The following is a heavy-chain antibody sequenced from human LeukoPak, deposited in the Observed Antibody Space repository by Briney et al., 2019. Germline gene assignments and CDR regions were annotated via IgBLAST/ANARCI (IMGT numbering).Heavy chain of an antibody. CDR3: ARRVGATTLNWFDP. CDR1: GYTFTSYG. Sequence: GASVKVSCKASGYTFTSYGISWVRQAPGQGLEWMGWISAYNGNTNYAQKLQGRVTVTTDTSTSTAYMELRSLRSDDTAVYYCARRVGATTLNWFDPWGQGTLVTVSS. D-gene: IGHD1-26*01. CDR2: ISAYNGNT. V-gene: IGHV1-18*01. J-gene: IGHJ5*02.